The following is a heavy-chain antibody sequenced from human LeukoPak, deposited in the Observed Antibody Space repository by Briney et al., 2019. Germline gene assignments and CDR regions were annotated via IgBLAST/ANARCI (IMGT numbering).Heavy chain of an antibody. J-gene: IGHJ6*02. CDR1: GGTFSSYA. Sequence: ASVKVSCKAPGGTFSSYAISWVRQAPGQGLEWMGRIIPILGIANYAQKFQGRVTITADKSTSTAYMELSSLRSEDTAVYYCARHYDSSGKRGSYYYYGMDVWGQGTTVTVSS. CDR3: ARHYDSSGKRGSYYYYGMDV. CDR2: IIPILGIA. D-gene: IGHD3-22*01. V-gene: IGHV1-69*04.